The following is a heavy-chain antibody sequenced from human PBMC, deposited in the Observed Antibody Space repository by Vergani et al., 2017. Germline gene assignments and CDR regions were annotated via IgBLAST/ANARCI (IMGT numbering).Heavy chain of an antibody. CDR3: ARDRSVGEDSGSCHAFDI. CDR2: MNPNSGNT. Sequence: QVQLVQSGAEVKKPGASVKVSCKASGYTFTSYDINWVRQATGQGLEWMGWMNPNSGNTGYAQKFQGRVTITADESTSTAYMELSSLRSEDTAVYYCARDRSVGEDSGSCHAFDIWGQGTMVTVSS. CDR1: GYTFTSYD. V-gene: IGHV1-8*01. D-gene: IGHD1-26*01. J-gene: IGHJ3*02.